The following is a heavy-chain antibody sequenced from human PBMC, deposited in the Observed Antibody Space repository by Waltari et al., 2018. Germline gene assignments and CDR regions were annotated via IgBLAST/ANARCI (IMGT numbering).Heavy chain of an antibody. D-gene: IGHD3-10*01. CDR2: VDPEDCET. CDR3: ATDRGGRGWDD. Sequence: EVQLVQSGAEVKKPGATVKISCKASGYTFTDYYMHWGQQAPGKGLAWMGRVDPEDCETIYAEKFQGRVTITGDTSTDTVYMELSSLRSEETAVYYCATDRGGRGWDDWGQGTLVTVSS. CDR1: GYTFTDYY. V-gene: IGHV1-69-2*01. J-gene: IGHJ4*02.